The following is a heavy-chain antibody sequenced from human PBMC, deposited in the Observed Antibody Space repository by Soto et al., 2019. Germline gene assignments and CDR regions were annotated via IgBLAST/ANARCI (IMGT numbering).Heavy chain of an antibody. D-gene: IGHD5-18*01. CDR2: IYYSGST. CDR3: ARGVDSYGYFTYYYYYMDV. Sequence: SETLSLTCTVSGGSISSYYWSWIRQPPGKGLEWIGYIYYSGSTNYNPSHKSRVTISVDTSKNQFSLKLSSVTAADTAVYYCARGVDSYGYFTYYYYYMDVWGKGTTVTVSS. V-gene: IGHV4-59*01. J-gene: IGHJ6*03. CDR1: GGSISSYY.